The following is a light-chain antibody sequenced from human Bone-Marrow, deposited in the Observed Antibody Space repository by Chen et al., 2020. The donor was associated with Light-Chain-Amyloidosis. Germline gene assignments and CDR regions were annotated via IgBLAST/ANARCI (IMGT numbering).Light chain of an antibody. CDR2: DAS. CDR3: QQRSSWPWT. J-gene: IGKJ1*01. CDR1: QSVFRY. V-gene: IGKV3-11*01. Sequence: EIVLTQSPATLSLSPGETATLSCRASQSVFRYLAWYQQVPGQPPRLLIYDASTRATGTPARISGGGSGTDFTLTSSSLDPEDVAVYDCQQRSSWPWTFGQGTKVEVK.